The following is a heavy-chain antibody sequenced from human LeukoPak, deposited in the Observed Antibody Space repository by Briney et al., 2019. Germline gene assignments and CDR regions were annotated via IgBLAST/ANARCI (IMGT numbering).Heavy chain of an antibody. J-gene: IGHJ5*02. CDR1: GYTFTSYY. CDR3: ARGPGNYDILTGLYPTWFDP. Sequence: ASVKVSCKASGYTFTSYYMHWVRQAPGQGLEWMGIINPSGGNTGYAQKFQGRVTMTRNTSISTAYMELSSLRSEDTAVYYCARGPGNYDILTGLYPTWFDPWGQGTLVTVSS. D-gene: IGHD3-9*01. CDR2: INPSGGNT. V-gene: IGHV1-46*01.